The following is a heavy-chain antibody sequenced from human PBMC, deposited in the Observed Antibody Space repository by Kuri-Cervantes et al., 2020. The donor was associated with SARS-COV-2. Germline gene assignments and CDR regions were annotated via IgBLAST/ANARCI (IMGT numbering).Heavy chain of an antibody. Sequence: GGSLRLSCAASGFTFSSYWMSWVRQAPGKGLEWVSAISGSGGSTYYADSVKGRFTISRDNSKNTLYLQMNSLRAEDTAVYYCAKADWANYYYYYGVDVWGQGTTVTVSS. V-gene: IGHV3-23*01. J-gene: IGHJ6*02. CDR1: GFTFSSYW. CDR2: ISGSGGST. CDR3: AKADWANYYYYYGVDV. D-gene: IGHD3-9*01.